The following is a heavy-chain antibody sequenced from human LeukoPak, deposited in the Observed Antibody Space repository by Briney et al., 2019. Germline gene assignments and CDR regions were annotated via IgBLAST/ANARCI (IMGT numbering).Heavy chain of an antibody. D-gene: IGHD3-10*01. J-gene: IGHJ4*02. CDR1: GGSISSYY. CDR3: ARDQGVRGVITYFDY. V-gene: IGHV4-4*07. CDR2: IYTSGST. Sequence: LSGTLSLTCTVSGGSISSYYWSWIRQPAGKGLEWIGRIYTSGSTNYNPSLKSRVTMSVDTSKNQFSLKLSSVTAADTAVYYCARDQGVRGVITYFDYWGQGTLVTVSS.